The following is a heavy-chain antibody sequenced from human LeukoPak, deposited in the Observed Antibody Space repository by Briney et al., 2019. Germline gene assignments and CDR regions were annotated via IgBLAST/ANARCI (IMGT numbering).Heavy chain of an antibody. CDR3: ARGSNRYYGSGSYYKY. Sequence: ASVTVSCKASGYTFTSYDTNWVRQAPGQGLEWMGWMNPNSGNTGYAQKFQGRVTMTRNTSISTAYMELSSLRSEDTAVYYCARGSNRYYGSGSYYKYWGQGTLVTVSS. CDR1: GYTFTSYD. D-gene: IGHD3-10*01. V-gene: IGHV1-8*01. J-gene: IGHJ4*02. CDR2: MNPNSGNT.